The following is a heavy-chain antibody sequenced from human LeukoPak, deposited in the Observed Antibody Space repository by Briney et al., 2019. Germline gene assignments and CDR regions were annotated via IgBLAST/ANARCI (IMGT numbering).Heavy chain of an antibody. CDR3: ARVLVGEWLVDY. Sequence: SETLSLTCTVSGGSISGYYWSWIRQPAGKGLEWIGRIYTSGSTNYNPSLKSRVTISVDTSKNQFSLKLSSVTAADTAVYYCARVLVGEWLVDYWGQGTLVTVSS. V-gene: IGHV4-4*07. CDR1: GGSISGYY. CDR2: IYTSGST. J-gene: IGHJ4*02. D-gene: IGHD5-12*01.